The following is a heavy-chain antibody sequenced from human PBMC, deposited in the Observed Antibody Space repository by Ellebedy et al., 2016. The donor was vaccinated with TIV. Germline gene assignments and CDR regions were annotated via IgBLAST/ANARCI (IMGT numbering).Heavy chain of an antibody. CDR1: GFTFSSYS. D-gene: IGHD6-19*01. CDR2: ISSSSSYI. J-gene: IGHJ2*01. Sequence: GESLKISXAASGFTFSSYSMNWVRQAPGKGLEWVSSISSSSSYIYYADSVKGRFTISRDNAKNSLYLQMNSLRAEDTAVYYCARDSQAGYWYFDLWGRGTLVTVSS. CDR3: ARDSQAGYWYFDL. V-gene: IGHV3-21*01.